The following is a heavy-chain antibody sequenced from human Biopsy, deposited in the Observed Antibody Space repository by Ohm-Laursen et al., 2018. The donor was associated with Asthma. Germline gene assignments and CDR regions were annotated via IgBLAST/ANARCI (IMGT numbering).Heavy chain of an antibody. J-gene: IGHJ4*02. CDR1: GYSLTDLS. D-gene: IGHD1-26*01. V-gene: IGHV1-24*01. Sequence: SVKVSCKVSGYSLTDLSMHWVRQAPGQGLEWMGGHDHEEGGTVNARRFQGRVTMTEDTSTDTAYMELSSLSSDDTAVYYCASDFPKDYVSYNFQFWGQGTLVTVSS. CDR3: ASDFPKDYVSYNFQF. CDR2: HDHEEGGT.